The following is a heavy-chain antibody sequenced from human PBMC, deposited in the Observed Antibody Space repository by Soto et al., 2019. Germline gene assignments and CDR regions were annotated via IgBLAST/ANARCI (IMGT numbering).Heavy chain of an antibody. D-gene: IGHD2-2*02. CDR1: GHTFTSYA. CDR2: INAGNGNT. V-gene: IGHV1-3*01. J-gene: IGHJ4*02. CDR3: ARDLGGRYCSSTSCYNNYDY. Sequence: GASVKVSCKASGHTFTSYAMHWVRQAPGQRLEWMGWINAGNGNTKYSQKFQGRVTITRDTSASTAYMELSSLRSEDTAVYYCARDLGGRYCSSTSCYNNYDYWGQGTLVTVSS.